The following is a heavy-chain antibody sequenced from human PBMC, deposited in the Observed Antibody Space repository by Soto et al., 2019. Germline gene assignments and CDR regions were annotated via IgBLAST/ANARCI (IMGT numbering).Heavy chain of an antibody. CDR1: GYTFTSYD. V-gene: IGHV1-8*01. CDR2: MNPNSGNT. CDR3: ASRREDSSSLYYYSYGMDV. D-gene: IGHD6-13*01. J-gene: IGHJ6*02. Sequence: QVQLVQSGAEVKKPGASVKVSCKASGYTFTSYDINWVRQATGQGLEWMGWMNPNSGNTGYAQKFQGRVTMTTNTSIFTAYMELCSLRSENTAVYYCASRREDSSSLYYYSYGMDVWGQGTTGTVSS.